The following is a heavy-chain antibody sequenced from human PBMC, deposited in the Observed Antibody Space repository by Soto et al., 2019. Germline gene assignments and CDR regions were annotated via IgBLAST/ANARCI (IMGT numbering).Heavy chain of an antibody. CDR3: ARDRDSSSTDWYFDL. V-gene: IGHV3-53*04. D-gene: IGHD6-13*01. J-gene: IGHJ2*01. Sequence: EVQLVESGGGLVQPGGSLRLSCAASGFTVSSNYMSWVRQAPGKGLEWVSVIYSGGSTYYADSVKGRFTISRHNSKNTLYLQMNSLRAEDTAVYYGARDRDSSSTDWYFDLWGRGTLVTVSS. CDR2: IYSGGST. CDR1: GFTVSSNY.